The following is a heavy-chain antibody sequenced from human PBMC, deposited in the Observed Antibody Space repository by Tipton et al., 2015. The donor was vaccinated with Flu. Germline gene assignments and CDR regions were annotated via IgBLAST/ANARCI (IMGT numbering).Heavy chain of an antibody. V-gene: IGHV3-15*01. CDR2: IKSKTDGGTT. CDR3: TTSVLQYPQPLYSYYYYGMDV. Sequence: SLRLSCAASGFTFSNAWMSWVRQAPGKGLEWVGRIKSKTDGGTTDYAAPVKGRFTISRDDSKNTLYLQMNSLKTEDTAVYYCTTSVLQYPQPLYSYYYYGMDVWGQGTTVPVSS. J-gene: IGHJ6*02. CDR1: GFTFSNAW. D-gene: IGHD4-11*01.